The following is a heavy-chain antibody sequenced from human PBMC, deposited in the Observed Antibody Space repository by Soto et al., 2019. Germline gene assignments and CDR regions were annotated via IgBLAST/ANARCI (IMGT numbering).Heavy chain of an antibody. Sequence: QVQLVQSGAEVKKPGSSVKVSCKASGGTFSTYTISWVRQAPGQGLEWMGRIIPIVDIADYAQKFQGRVTINADKHTSTVYMELSSLRSEDTAXXXXXXXXXXXXXXXXXXXDXWXQGTLVTVSS. V-gene: IGHV1-69*02. J-gene: IGHJ4*02. CDR2: IIPIVDIA. CDR3: XXXXXXXXXXXXXXXDX. CDR1: GGTFSTYT.